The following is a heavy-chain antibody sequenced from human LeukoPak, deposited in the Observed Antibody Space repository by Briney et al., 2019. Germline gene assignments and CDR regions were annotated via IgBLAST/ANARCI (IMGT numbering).Heavy chain of an antibody. J-gene: IGHJ6*03. D-gene: IGHD3-16*01. CDR2: IKQDGSEK. CDR1: GFTFSSYW. CDR3: AREGGGVFYYYYYMDV. V-gene: IGHV3-7*01. Sequence: GRSLRLSCAASGFTFSSYWMSWVRQAPGKGLEWVANIKQDGSEKYYVDSVKGRFTISRDNAKNSLYLQMNSLRAEDTAVYYCAREGGGVFYYYYYMDVWGKGTTVTVSS.